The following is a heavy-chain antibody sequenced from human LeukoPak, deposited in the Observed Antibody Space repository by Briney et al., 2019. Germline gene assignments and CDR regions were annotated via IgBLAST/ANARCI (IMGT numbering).Heavy chain of an antibody. V-gene: IGHV3-7*05. CDR2: IKQDGSEK. CDR1: GFTFSSYW. Sequence: GGSLRLSCAASGFTFSSYWMSWVRQAPGKGLEWVANIKQDGSEKYYVDSVKGRFTISRDNAKNSLYLQMNSLRAEDTAVYYCARVGSSGWYRDYFDYWGQGTLVTVPS. J-gene: IGHJ4*02. D-gene: IGHD6-19*01. CDR3: ARVGSSGWYRDYFDY.